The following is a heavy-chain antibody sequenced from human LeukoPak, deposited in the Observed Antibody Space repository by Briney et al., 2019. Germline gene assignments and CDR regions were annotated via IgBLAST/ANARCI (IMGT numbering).Heavy chain of an antibody. CDR2: ISWDGGST. CDR3: AKDIGYDSSGYYSPPDY. J-gene: IGHJ4*02. Sequence: GGSLRLSCAASGFNFDDYTMHWVRQAPGKGLEWVSLISWDGGSTYYADSVKGRFTISRDNSKNSLYLQMNSLRTEDTALYYCAKDIGYDSSGYYSPPDYWGQGTLVTVSS. V-gene: IGHV3-43*01. D-gene: IGHD3-22*01. CDR1: GFNFDDYT.